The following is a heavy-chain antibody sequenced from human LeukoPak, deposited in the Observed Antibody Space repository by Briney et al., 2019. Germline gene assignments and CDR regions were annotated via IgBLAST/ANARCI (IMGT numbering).Heavy chain of an antibody. D-gene: IGHD6-13*01. CDR1: GFTFRTSA. CDR2: VGTDSDT. CDR3: AKKTPGIHPFDS. Sequence: GGSLRLSCAASGFTFRTSAFSWVRQSPGRGLEWVSTVGTDSDTYYADSVKGRFTISRDNSKNTVYLQMTGLGADDTAVYYCAKKTPGIHPFDSWGQGTLVTVSP. V-gene: IGHV3-23*01. J-gene: IGHJ4*02.